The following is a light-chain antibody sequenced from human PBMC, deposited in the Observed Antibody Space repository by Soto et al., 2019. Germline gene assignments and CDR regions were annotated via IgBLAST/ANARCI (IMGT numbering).Light chain of an antibody. CDR3: QHYYTSYTT. V-gene: IGKV3-20*01. CDR1: QSVTGNY. CDR2: GAS. Sequence: EVVLTQSPGTLSLSTGERATLSCGASQSVTGNYLAWYQQKPGQAPRLLIFGASTRATGIPDRFSGSGSGTDFTLTISRLEPEDFAVYYCQHYYTSYTTFGQGTKVDI. J-gene: IGKJ1*01.